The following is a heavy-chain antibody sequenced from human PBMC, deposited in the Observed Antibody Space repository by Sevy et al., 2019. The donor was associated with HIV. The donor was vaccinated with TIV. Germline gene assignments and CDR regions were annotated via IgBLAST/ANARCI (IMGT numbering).Heavy chain of an antibody. J-gene: IGHJ6*02. CDR1: GFTFSSYS. CDR3: ARDGCSSTSFTSCPYYYGMDV. Sequence: GGSLRLSCAASGFTFSSYSMNWVRQAPGKGLEWVSYISSSSSTIYYADSLKGRFTISRDNAKNSLYLQMNSLRAEDTAVYYCARDGCSSTSFTSCPYYYGMDVWGQGTTVTVSS. D-gene: IGHD2-2*01. CDR2: ISSSSSTI. V-gene: IGHV3-48*01.